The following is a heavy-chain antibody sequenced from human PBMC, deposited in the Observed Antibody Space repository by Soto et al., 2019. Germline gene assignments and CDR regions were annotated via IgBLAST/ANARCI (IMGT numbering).Heavy chain of an antibody. Sequence: SETLSLTCTVSGGSISSSSYYWGWIRQPPGKGLEWIGSIYYSGSTYYHPSLKSRVTISVDTSKNQFSLRLSSVTAADTAVYYCARVTRELPLWWFDPWGQGTLVTVSS. V-gene: IGHV4-39*07. CDR1: GGSISSSSYY. J-gene: IGHJ5*02. CDR2: IYYSGST. D-gene: IGHD1-26*01. CDR3: ARVTRELPLWWFDP.